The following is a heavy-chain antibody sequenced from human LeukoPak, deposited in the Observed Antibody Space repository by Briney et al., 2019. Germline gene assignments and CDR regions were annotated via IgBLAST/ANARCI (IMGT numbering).Heavy chain of an antibody. CDR2: IIPIFGTA. J-gene: IGHJ6*04. D-gene: IGHD3-10*01. Sequence: SVKVSCKASGYTFTTYGINWVRQAPGQGLEWMGGIIPIFGTANYAQKFQGRVTITADESTSTAYMELSSLRSEDTAVYYCASRLPSPGEGKYYYGMDVWGKGTTVTVSS. CDR1: GYTFTTYG. CDR3: ASRLPSPGEGKYYYGMDV. V-gene: IGHV1-69*13.